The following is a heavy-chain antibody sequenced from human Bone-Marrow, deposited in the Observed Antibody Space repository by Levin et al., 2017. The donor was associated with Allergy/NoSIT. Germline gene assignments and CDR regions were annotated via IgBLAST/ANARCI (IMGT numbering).Heavy chain of an antibody. CDR2: ISNSGDTI. CDR3: TRGHWSDF. CDR1: GFTFSTYE. D-gene: IGHD1-1*01. J-gene: IGHJ4*02. V-gene: IGHV3-48*03. Sequence: GGSLRLSCTVSGFTFSTYEMNWVRQAPGKGLEWVSYISNSGDTIYYADSVKGRFTSSRDNAKNSLYLQMSSLRAEDTAVYYCTRGHWSDFWGQGTLVTVSS.